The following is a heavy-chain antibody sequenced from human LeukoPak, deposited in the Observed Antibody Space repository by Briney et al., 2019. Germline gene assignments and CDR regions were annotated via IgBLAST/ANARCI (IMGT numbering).Heavy chain of an antibody. CDR3: ARSYPYSSTPWGFDY. J-gene: IGHJ4*02. V-gene: IGHV4-4*07. Sequence: PSETLSLTCTVSGGSISSYYWSWIRQPAGKGLEWIGRIYTSGSTNYNPSLKSRVTMSVDTSKNQFSLKLSSVTAADTAVYYCARSYPYSSTPWGFDYWGQGTLVTVSS. CDR1: GGSISSYY. CDR2: IYTSGST. D-gene: IGHD6-13*01.